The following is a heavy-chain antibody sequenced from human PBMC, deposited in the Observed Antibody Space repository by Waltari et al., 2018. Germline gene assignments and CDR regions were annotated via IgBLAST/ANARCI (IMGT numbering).Heavy chain of an antibody. CDR1: GGSFSGYY. D-gene: IGHD1-26*01. Sequence: QVQLQQWGAGLLKPSETLSLTCAVYGGSFSGYYWSWIRQPPGKGLEWLGEIKHSGSTNYNPSLKSRVTISVDTSKNQFSLKLSSVTAADTAVYYCARAWISLMLGATSAFDIWGQGTMVTVS. V-gene: IGHV4-34*01. CDR2: IKHSGST. CDR3: ARAWISLMLGATSAFDI. J-gene: IGHJ3*02.